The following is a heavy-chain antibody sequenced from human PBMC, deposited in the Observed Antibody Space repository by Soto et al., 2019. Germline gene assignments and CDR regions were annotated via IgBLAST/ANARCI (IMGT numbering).Heavy chain of an antibody. CDR1: GFTFSSYA. V-gene: IGHV3-30-3*01. Sequence: QVQLVESAGGVVQPGRSLRLSCAASGFTFSSYAMHWVRQAPGKGLEWVAVISYDGSNKYYADSVKGRFTISRDNSKNTLYLQMNSLRAEDTAVYYCARGSASTGTTLLVDYWGQGTLVTVSS. J-gene: IGHJ4*02. CDR3: ARGSASTGTTLLVDY. CDR2: ISYDGSNK. D-gene: IGHD1-1*01.